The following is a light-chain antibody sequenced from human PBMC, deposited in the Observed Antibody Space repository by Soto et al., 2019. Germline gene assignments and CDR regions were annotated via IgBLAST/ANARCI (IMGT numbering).Light chain of an antibody. CDR3: QKYNSAPRT. V-gene: IGKV1-27*01. CDR2: AAS. Sequence: DIQMTQSPSSLSASVGDRVTITCRASRGISNYLAWYQQKPGKVPKLLIYAASTLQSGVPSRFSGSGSGTDFTLTISRLQPEDVATYYCQKYNSAPRTFGQGTKVEIK. J-gene: IGKJ1*01. CDR1: RGISNY.